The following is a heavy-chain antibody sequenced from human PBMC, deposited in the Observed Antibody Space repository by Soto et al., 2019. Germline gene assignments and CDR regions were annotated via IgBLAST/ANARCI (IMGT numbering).Heavy chain of an antibody. Sequence: GASVKVSCKASGGTFSSYTISWVRQAPGQGLEWMGRIIPILGIANYAQKFQGRVTITADKSTSTAYMELSSLRSEDTAVYYCAMYGYCSGGSCYSHWFDPWGQGTLVTV. D-gene: IGHD2-15*01. V-gene: IGHV1-69*02. CDR3: AMYGYCSGGSCYSHWFDP. J-gene: IGHJ5*02. CDR2: IIPILGIA. CDR1: GGTFSSYT.